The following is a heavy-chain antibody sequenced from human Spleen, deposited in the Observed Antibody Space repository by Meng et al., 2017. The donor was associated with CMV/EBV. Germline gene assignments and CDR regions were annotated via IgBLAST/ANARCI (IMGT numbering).Heavy chain of an antibody. J-gene: IGHJ3*02. Sequence: ESLKISCAASGFTVNGNYFSWVRQAPGKELEWIGSIHYSGNTYYNPSLKSRVTISLDTFKTQFSLKLNSVTAADTAMYYCARNGDAYSFDIWGQGTMVTVSS. D-gene: IGHD7-27*01. CDR3: ARNGDAYSFDI. CDR1: GFTVNGNY. V-gene: IGHV4-38-2*01. CDR2: IHYSGNT.